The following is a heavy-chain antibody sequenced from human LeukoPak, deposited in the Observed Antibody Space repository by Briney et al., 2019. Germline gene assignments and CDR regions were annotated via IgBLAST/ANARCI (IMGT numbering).Heavy chain of an antibody. CDR2: ISSSGRTI. V-gene: IGHV3-11*04. D-gene: IGHD4-17*01. Sequence: GGPLRLSCAASGFTFSDYYMSWIRQAPGKGLEWVSYISSSGRTIYYADSVKGRFTISRDNAKNSLYLQMNSLRAEDTAVYYCASLSRMTTDYYYYYMDVWGKGTTVTVSS. J-gene: IGHJ6*03. CDR1: GFTFSDYY. CDR3: ASLSRMTTDYYYYYMDV.